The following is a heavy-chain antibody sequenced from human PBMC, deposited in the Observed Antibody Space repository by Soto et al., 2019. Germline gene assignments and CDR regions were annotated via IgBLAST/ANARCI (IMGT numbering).Heavy chain of an antibody. CDR2: ISGSGGST. V-gene: IGHV3-23*01. CDR3: ANPRGAIAAAGTTGGYYYYGMDV. Sequence: GESLKISCAASGFTFSSYAMSWVRQAPGKGLEWVSAISGSGGSTYYADSVKGRFTISRDNSKNTLYLQMNSLRAEDTAVYYCANPRGAIAAAGTTGGYYYYGMDVWGQWTTVTVSS. D-gene: IGHD6-13*01. J-gene: IGHJ6*02. CDR1: GFTFSSYA.